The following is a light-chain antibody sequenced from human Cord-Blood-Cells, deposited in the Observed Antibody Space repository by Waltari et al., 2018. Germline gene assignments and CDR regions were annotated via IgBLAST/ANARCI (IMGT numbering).Light chain of an antibody. Sequence: DIQMTQSPSSLSASVGDRVTITCRASQSISSYLNWYQQKPWKAPKLLIYAASSLQSGVPSRFSGSGSGTDFTLTISSLQPEDIATYYCQQSYSTPITFGPGTKVDIK. CDR2: AAS. V-gene: IGKV1-39*01. CDR3: QQSYSTPIT. CDR1: QSISSY. J-gene: IGKJ3*01.